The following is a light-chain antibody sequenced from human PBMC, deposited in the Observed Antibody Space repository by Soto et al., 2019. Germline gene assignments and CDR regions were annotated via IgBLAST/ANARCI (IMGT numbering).Light chain of an antibody. CDR2: EVN. Sequence: QSVLTQPPSSSGSPGHSVTISGTGSTGEVRGYTFVSWYQQHPVKAPKLIIFEVNKQPTGVPVRFSGSKSGNTASLTVSGLPAEDEADYYGSSFAGFNNRYFFGTGTKMTVL. V-gene: IGLV2-8*01. J-gene: IGLJ1*01. CDR3: SSFAGFNNRYF. CDR1: TGEVRGYTF.